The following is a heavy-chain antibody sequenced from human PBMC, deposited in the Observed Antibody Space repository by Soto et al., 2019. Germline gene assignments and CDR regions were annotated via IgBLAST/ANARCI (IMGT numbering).Heavy chain of an antibody. CDR1: GGSISSSNW. Sequence: ASETLSLTCAVSGGSISSSNWWSWVRQPPGKGLEWIGEIYHSGSNNYNPSLKSRVTISVDKSKNQFSLKLSSVTAADTAVYYCARGEYCSGGSCYFNWFDPWGQGTLVTVSS. CDR2: IYHSGSN. CDR3: ARGEYCSGGSCYFNWFDP. V-gene: IGHV4-4*02. D-gene: IGHD2-15*01. J-gene: IGHJ5*02.